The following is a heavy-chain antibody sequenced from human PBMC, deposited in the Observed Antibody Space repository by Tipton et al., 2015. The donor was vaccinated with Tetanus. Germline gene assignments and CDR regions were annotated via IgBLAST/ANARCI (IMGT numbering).Heavy chain of an antibody. V-gene: IGHV1-18*04. D-gene: IGHD6-19*01. CDR1: GGTFTNYA. CDR2: NGGYNGDT. Sequence: QLVQSGPEVKKPGSSVKVSCKASGGTFTNYALSWVRQAPGQGLEWMGWNGGYNGDTNYAQKFQGRVTMTTDTSTNTAYMELRSLRSDDTAVYYCARLVRQWLVPEDYWGQGTLVTVSS. CDR3: ARLVRQWLVPEDY. J-gene: IGHJ4*02.